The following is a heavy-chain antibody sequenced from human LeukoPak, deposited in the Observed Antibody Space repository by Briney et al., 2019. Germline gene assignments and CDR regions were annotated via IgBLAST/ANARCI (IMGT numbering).Heavy chain of an antibody. D-gene: IGHD1-1*01. CDR1: GASISSSTDY. V-gene: IGHV4-39*07. CDR3: ARVCWNDENDY. Sequence: KTSETLSLTCTVSGASISSSTDYWGWIRQPPGKGLEWIANIYYSGSTYYNPSLKSRVTISVDTSKNQFSLKLSSVTAAATAVYYCARVCWNDENDYWGQGTLVTVSS. J-gene: IGHJ4*02. CDR2: IYYSGST.